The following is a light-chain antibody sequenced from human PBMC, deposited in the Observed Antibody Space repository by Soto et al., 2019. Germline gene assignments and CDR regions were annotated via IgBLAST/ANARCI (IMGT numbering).Light chain of an antibody. CDR3: QQSYSTRWT. CDR2: AAS. CDR1: QSISSY. J-gene: IGKJ1*01. Sequence: DIQMTQSPSSLSASVGDRVTITFRASQSISSYLNWYQQKPGKAPKLLIYAASSLQSGVPSRFSCSGAGKGLSLTVSSLQPEDFATYYRQQSYSTRWTVGQGTKADIK. V-gene: IGKV1-39*01.